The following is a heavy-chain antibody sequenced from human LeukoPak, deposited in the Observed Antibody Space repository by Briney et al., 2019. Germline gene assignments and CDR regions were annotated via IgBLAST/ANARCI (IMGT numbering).Heavy chain of an antibody. Sequence: GSLLLSCAASGFTFSSYAMSWVRQAPGKGLEWVSAISGSGGSTYYADSVKGRFTISRDNSKNTLYLQMNCLRAEDTAVYYCAKDRRGYSYGYYFDYWGQGTLVTVSS. J-gene: IGHJ4*02. CDR1: GFTFSSYA. CDR2: ISGSGGST. CDR3: AKDRRGYSYGYYFDY. V-gene: IGHV3-23*01. D-gene: IGHD5-18*01.